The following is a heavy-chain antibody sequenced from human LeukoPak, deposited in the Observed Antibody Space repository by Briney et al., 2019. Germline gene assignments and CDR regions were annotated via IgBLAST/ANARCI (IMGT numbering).Heavy chain of an antibody. CDR1: GYTFTSYY. V-gene: IGHV1-46*01. CDR2: INPSGGST. J-gene: IGHJ4*02. D-gene: IGHD3-3*01. CDR3: AMPSTIFGMVTDGVY. Sequence: ASVKVSCKASGYTFTSYYMHWVRQAPGQGLEWMGIINPSGGSTSYAQKFQGRVTMTRDTSTSTVYMELSSLRSEDTAVYYCAMPSTIFGMVTDGVYWGQGTLVTVSS.